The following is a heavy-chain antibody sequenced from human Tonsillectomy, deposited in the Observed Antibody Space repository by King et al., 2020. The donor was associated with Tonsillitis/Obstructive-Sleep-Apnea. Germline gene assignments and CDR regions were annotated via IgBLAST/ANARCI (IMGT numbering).Heavy chain of an antibody. Sequence: VHLVESGGGVVQPGRSLRLSCVASGFSFDHYVMHWVRQAPGKGLEWVALISSDGNKTFYADSVKGRFTISRDNSDNTLYLQMNSLRVDDLAVYYCARFGGSYCLGRGCYGCFFDYWGQGALVTVSP. V-gene: IGHV3-30*01. CDR1: GFSFDHYV. CDR2: ISSDGNKT. CDR3: ARFGGSYCLGRGCYGCFFDY. D-gene: IGHD3-16*01. J-gene: IGHJ4*02.